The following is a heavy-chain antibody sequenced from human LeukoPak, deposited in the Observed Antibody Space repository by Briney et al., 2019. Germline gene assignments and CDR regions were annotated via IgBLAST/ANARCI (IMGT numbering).Heavy chain of an antibody. J-gene: IGHJ4*02. CDR2: IWYDGSNK. D-gene: IGHD3-10*01. CDR3: AREGYYYGSGSYAPFDY. CDR1: GFTFSSYG. Sequence: PGRSLRLSCAASGFTFSSYGMHWVRQAPGKGLEWVAVIWYDGSNKYYADSVKGRFTISRDNSKNTLYLQMNSLRAEDTAVYYCAREGYYYGSGSYAPFDYWGQGTLVTVSS. V-gene: IGHV3-33*01.